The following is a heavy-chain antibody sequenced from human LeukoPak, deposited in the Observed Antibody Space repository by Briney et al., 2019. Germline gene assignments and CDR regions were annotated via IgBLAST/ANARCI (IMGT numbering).Heavy chain of an antibody. V-gene: IGHV1-69*13. D-gene: IGHD2-15*01. CDR3: ARDKGGGSWDNFDY. Sequence: ASVKVSCKASGGTFGSYAISWVRQAPGQGLEWMGGIIPIFGTANYAQKFQGRVTITADESTSTAYMELSSLRSEDTAVYYCARDKGGGSWDNFDYWGQGTLVTVSS. CDR1: GGTFGSYA. J-gene: IGHJ4*02. CDR2: IIPIFGTA.